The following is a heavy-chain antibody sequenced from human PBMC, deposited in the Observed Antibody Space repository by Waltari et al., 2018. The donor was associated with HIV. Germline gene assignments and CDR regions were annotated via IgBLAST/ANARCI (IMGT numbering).Heavy chain of an antibody. CDR2: INPNSGGT. J-gene: IGHJ5*02. Sequence: QVQLVQSGAVVKKPGASVKVSCKASGYTFTGYYMPWVRQAPGQGLEWMGWINPNSGGTNYAQKFQGRVTMTRDTSISTAYMELSRLRSDDTAVYYCARDTPDAYYYDTSGYWSWGQGTLVTVSS. V-gene: IGHV1-2*02. CDR1: GYTFTGYY. CDR3: ARDTPDAYYYDTSGYWS. D-gene: IGHD3-22*01.